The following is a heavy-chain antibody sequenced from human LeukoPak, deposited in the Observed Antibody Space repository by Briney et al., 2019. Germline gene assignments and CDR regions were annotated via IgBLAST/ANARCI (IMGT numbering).Heavy chain of an antibody. CDR2: IMQDGSEK. CDR3: ARSRYTGSHFDY. D-gene: IGHD1-26*01. V-gene: IGHV3-7*02. Sequence: GGSLRLSCAVSGFTFTGYWMSWVRQAPGKGLEWVANIMQDGSEKYYVDSVKGRFTISRDNAKNTVYLQMNSLRDEDTAVYYCARSRYTGSHFDYWGQGTLVTVSS. CDR1: GFTFTGYW. J-gene: IGHJ4*02.